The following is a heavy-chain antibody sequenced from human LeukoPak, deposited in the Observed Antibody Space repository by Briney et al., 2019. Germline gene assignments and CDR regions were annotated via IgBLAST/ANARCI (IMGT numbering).Heavy chain of an antibody. V-gene: IGHV3-7*03. CDR3: AKADVTIPNDY. D-gene: IGHD2-21*01. CDR2: INYYGTAK. Sequence: VPNINYYGTAKYYFDSLKAPFTVSRDNARRSVYLQMNSLRADDTAVYYCAKADVTIPNDYWGQGTLVTVSS. J-gene: IGHJ4*02.